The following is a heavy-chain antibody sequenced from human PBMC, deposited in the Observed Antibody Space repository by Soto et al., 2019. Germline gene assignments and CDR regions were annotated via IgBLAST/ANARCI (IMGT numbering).Heavy chain of an antibody. CDR2: ISGSGGST. CDR3: AKGVPVGTLAGGGDY. J-gene: IGHJ4*02. CDR1: GFTFSNYA. D-gene: IGHD6-19*01. Sequence: EVQLLESGGDLVQPGGSLRLSCAASGFTFSNYAMSWVRQAPGKGLEWVSVISGSGGSTHYADSVKGRFIISRDNSKNTLYLQMNRLSVEDTAVYYCAKGVPVGTLAGGGDYWGQGTLVTVSS. V-gene: IGHV3-23*01.